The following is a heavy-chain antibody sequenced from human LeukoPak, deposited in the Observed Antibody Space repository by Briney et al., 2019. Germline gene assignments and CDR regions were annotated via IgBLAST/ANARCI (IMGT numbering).Heavy chain of an antibody. CDR3: ARGSFGVVYGMDV. Sequence: SQTLSLTCTVSGGSISSGGYYWSWIRQHPGKGLEWIGYIYYSGSTYYNPSLKSRVTTSVDTSKNQFSLKLSSVTAADTAVYYCARGSFGVVYGMDVWGQGTTVTVSS. CDR1: GGSISSGGYY. D-gene: IGHD3-3*01. J-gene: IGHJ6*02. V-gene: IGHV4-31*03. CDR2: IYYSGST.